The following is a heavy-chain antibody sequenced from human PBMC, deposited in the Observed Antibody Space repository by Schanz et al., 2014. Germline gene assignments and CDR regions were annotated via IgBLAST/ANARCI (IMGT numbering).Heavy chain of an antibody. Sequence: EVQLVESGGGLIKPGGSLRLSCLASGFTFSTTWMNWVRQAPGKGLEWVSSISNGGGYIYYADSVKGRFTISRDNAKNSVYLQMHSLRAEDTAVYYCAKHVRSLTGNDYWGQGTLVTVSS. CDR1: GFTFSTTW. J-gene: IGHJ4*02. CDR3: AKHVRSLTGNDY. D-gene: IGHD3-9*01. V-gene: IGHV3-21*04. CDR2: ISNGGGYI.